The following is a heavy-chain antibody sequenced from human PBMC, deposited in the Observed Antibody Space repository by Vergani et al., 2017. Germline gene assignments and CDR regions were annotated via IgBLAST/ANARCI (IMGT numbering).Heavy chain of an antibody. V-gene: IGHV3-7*01. D-gene: IGHD4-17*01. CDR2: IKQDGSEK. CDR1: GFTFSSYW. CDR3: ARVFGDYPDWYFDL. Sequence: EVQLVESGGGLVQPGGSLRLSCAASGFTFSSYWMSWVRQAPGKGLEWVANIKQDGSEKYYVDSVKGRFTISRDNAKNSLYLQMNSLRAEDTAVYYCARVFGDYPDWYFDLWGRGTLVTVSS. J-gene: IGHJ2*01.